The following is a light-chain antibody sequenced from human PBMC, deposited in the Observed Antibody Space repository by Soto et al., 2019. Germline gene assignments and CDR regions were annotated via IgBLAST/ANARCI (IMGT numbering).Light chain of an antibody. CDR1: SSDVGGYNY. V-gene: IGLV2-8*01. CDR3: SAYAGSSTWV. CDR2: EVY. Sequence: QSAPTQPPSASGSPGQSVTFSCTRTSSDVGGYNYVSWYQQHPGKAPKLMIYEVYKRHSGVPDRFSGSKSGNTASLTVSGLQPEDEADYYCSAYAGSSTWVFGGGTKLTVL. J-gene: IGLJ2*01.